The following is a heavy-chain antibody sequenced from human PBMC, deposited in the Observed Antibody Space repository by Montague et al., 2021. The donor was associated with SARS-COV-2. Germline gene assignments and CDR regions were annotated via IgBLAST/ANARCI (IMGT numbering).Heavy chain of an antibody. Sequence: SETLSLTCAVYGGSFSGYYWSWIRQPPGKGLEWIWEINHSGSTNXNPSLKSRVTISVDTSKNQFSLKLRTVTAADTAVYYCARRSRVVTAIWALRTSLSSWFDPWGQGTLVTVSS. CDR2: INHSGST. J-gene: IGHJ5*02. CDR3: ARRSRVVTAIWALRTSLSSWFDP. D-gene: IGHD2-21*02. V-gene: IGHV4-34*01. CDR1: GGSFSGYY.